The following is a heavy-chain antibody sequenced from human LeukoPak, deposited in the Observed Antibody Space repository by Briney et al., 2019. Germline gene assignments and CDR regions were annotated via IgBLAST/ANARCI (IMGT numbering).Heavy chain of an antibody. CDR2: IYYSGSI. CDR1: GCSISSSNW. Sequence: SETLSLTCAVSGCSISSSNWWGWIRQPPGKGLEWIGYIYYSGSIYYNPSLKSRVTMSVDTSKNQFSLKLSSVTAVDTAVYYCARMSYDSSGYYEYYFDYWGQGTLVTVSS. CDR3: ARMSYDSSGYYEYYFDY. D-gene: IGHD3-22*01. V-gene: IGHV4-28*05. J-gene: IGHJ4*02.